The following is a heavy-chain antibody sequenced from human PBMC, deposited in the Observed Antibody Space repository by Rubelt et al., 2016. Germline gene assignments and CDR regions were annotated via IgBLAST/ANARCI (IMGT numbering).Heavy chain of an antibody. CDR2: INHSGST. J-gene: IGHJ6*02. CDR3: ARGPYYDSSGYPYYYYGMDV. CDR1: GGSFSGYY. Sequence: QVQLQQWGAGLLKPSETLSLTCAVYGGSFSGYYWSWIRQPPGKGLEWIGEINHSGSTNYNPSLKRRVTISVDTSKNQFSLKLSSVTAADTAVYYCARGPYYDSSGYPYYYYGMDVWGQGTTVTVSS. V-gene: IGHV4-34*01. D-gene: IGHD3-22*01.